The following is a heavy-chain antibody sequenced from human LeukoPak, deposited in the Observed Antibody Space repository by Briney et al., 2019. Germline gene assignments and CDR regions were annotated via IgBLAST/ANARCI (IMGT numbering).Heavy chain of an antibody. J-gene: IGHJ3*02. Sequence: EASVKVSCKASAYTFTGYYIHWVRQAPGQGLEWMGWINPNSGGTNYAQKFQGSVTMTRDTSISTAYMELSRLRSDDTAVYYCARGTGWYNDAFDIWGHGTMVTVSS. D-gene: IGHD6-19*01. CDR1: AYTFTGYY. CDR3: ARGTGWYNDAFDI. CDR2: INPNSGGT. V-gene: IGHV1-2*02.